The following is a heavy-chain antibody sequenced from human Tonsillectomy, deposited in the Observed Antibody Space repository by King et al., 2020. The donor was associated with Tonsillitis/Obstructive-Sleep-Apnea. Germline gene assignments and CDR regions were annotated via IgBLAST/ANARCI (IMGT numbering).Heavy chain of an antibody. D-gene: IGHD3-10*01. V-gene: IGHV3-64*01. CDR3: ARDRSYGSGSNFDS. Sequence: VQLVESGGGLVQPGGSLRLSCAASGFTFSSYGMHWVRQAPGKGLEYVSAISSNGGSTYYGNSVKGRFTISRDNSKNTLFLQMGGLRAEDMGVYYCARDRSYGSGSNFDSWGQGTLVTVSS. J-gene: IGHJ4*02. CDR2: ISSNGGST. CDR1: GFTFSSYG.